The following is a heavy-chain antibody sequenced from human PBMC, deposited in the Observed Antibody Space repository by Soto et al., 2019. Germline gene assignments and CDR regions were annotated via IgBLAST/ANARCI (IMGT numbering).Heavy chain of an antibody. CDR1: GYSISSGGHY. CDR2: LYNNGPT. D-gene: IGHD3-16*01. J-gene: IGHJ6*02. V-gene: IGHV4-31*11. CDR3: ARDGAVPYGMDV. Sequence: QLQLQESGPGLVKPSQTLSLTCAVSGYSISSGGHYWSWVRQHPGKGLEWIGNLYNNGPTYFSPPFKNRGTISVATSKNELSLKVTSVTAADTDVYYCARDGAVPYGMDVWGHGTTVTVSS.